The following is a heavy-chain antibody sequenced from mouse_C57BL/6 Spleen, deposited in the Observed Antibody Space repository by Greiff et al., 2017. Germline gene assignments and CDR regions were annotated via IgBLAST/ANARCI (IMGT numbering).Heavy chain of an antibody. CDR3: ASELLRYLDY. CDR1: GYSFTSYY. J-gene: IGHJ2*01. V-gene: IGHV1-66*01. CDR2: IYPGSGNT. Sequence: QVQLQQSGPELVKPGASVKISCKASGYSFTSYYIHWVKQRPGKGLEWIGWIYPGSGNTKYNEKFKGKATLTADTSSSTAYMQLSSLTSEDSAVYYCASELLRYLDYWGQGTTLTVSS. D-gene: IGHD1-1*01.